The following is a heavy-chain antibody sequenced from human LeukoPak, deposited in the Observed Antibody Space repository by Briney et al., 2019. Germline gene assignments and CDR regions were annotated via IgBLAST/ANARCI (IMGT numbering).Heavy chain of an antibody. V-gene: IGHV3-49*03. CDR3: TQVRSGASSY. CDR1: GFTFGDYA. J-gene: IGHJ4*02. CDR2: ITSKAYGGTT. Sequence: GRSLRLSCSASGFTFGDYAVSWSRQAPGKGLEWVGFITSKAYGGTTEYAASVKGRFTISRDDSKSIAYLQMNSLKTEDTAVYYCTQVRSGASSYWGQGTLVTVSS. D-gene: IGHD3-10*01.